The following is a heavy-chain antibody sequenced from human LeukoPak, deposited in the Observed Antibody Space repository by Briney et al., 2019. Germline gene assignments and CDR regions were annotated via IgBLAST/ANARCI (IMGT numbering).Heavy chain of an antibody. J-gene: IGHJ5*02. CDR3: VISKGGDWFDP. V-gene: IGHV1-69-2*01. CDR2: VDPEDGET. D-gene: IGHD1-26*01. CDR1: GYTFTDYD. Sequence: ASVKVSCKVSGYTFTDYDMHWVQQAPGNGLEGMGLVDPEDGETIYAERFQGRVTITADTSTDTAYMELSSLRSEDTAVYYFVISKGGDWFDPWGQGTLVTVSS.